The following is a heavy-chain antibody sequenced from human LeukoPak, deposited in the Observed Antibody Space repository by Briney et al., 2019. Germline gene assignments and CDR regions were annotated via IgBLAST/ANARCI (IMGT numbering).Heavy chain of an antibody. CDR2: TSSSGSTI. CDR1: GFTFSSYE. CDR3: ARGHAAGYCIDV. D-gene: IGHD6-13*01. J-gene: IGHJ6*02. V-gene: IGHV3-48*03. Sequence: GGSLRLSCAASGFTFSSYEMNWVRQAPGKGLEWVSHTSSSGSTIYYADSVKGRFTISRDNAKNSLYLQMNSLRAEDTAVYYCARGHAAGYCIDVWGQGTTVTVSS.